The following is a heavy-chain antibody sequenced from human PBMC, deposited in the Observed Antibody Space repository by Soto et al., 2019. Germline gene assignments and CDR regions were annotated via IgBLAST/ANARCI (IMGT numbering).Heavy chain of an antibody. D-gene: IGHD6-13*01. CDR3: ASSGRQQLVRTNWFDP. V-gene: IGHV4-34*01. CDR1: GGSLRGYH. Sequence: SETLSLTCTVSGGSLRGYHWPWSRQPPGKGLEWMGEINHSGGTNSNPSLKSRVTISVDTSRNQFSLNLSSVTAADTAVYYCASSGRQQLVRTNWFDPWGQGTLVTVSS. J-gene: IGHJ5*02. CDR2: INHSGGT.